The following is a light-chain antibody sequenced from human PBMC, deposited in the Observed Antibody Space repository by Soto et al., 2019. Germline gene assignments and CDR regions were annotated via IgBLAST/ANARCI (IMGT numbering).Light chain of an antibody. CDR3: QQYGSSGT. J-gene: IGKJ1*01. V-gene: IGKV3-20*01. CDR2: GAS. Sequence: RASQTVSSNLAWYQQKPGQAPRLLIYGASNRATGIPDRFSGSGSGTDFTLTISRLEPGDFAVYYCQQYGSSGTFGQGTKVDI. CDR1: QTVSSN.